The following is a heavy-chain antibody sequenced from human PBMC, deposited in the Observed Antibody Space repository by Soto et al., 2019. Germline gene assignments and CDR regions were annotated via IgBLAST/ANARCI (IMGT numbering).Heavy chain of an antibody. J-gene: IGHJ4*02. CDR3: ASTNSLDF. V-gene: IGHV3-30*04. CDR1: GLRFSNYA. Sequence: GSLRLSCAASGLRFSNYAMHWVRQAPGKGLEWVTMISHNVSIQFYVDSVKGRFTISRDDAKNSLYLQMNNLRAEDTAVYYCASTNSLDFWGQGTPVTVSS. CDR2: ISHNVSIQ. D-gene: IGHD2-8*01.